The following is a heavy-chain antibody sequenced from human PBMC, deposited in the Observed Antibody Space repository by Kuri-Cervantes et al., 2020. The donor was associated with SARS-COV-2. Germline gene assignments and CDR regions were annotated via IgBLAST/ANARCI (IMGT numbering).Heavy chain of an antibody. J-gene: IGHJ5*02. CDR3: ARVRSTTAGWFDP. D-gene: IGHD2/OR15-2a*01. CDR2: IDYSGST. Sequence: SETLSLTCTVSGGSISSYYWSWIRQPPGKGLEWIGYIDYSGSTNYNPSLKSQVTISVDTSKNQFSLKLSSVTAADTAVYYCARVRSTTAGWFDPWGQGNLVTVSS. CDR1: GGSISSYY. V-gene: IGHV4-59*12.